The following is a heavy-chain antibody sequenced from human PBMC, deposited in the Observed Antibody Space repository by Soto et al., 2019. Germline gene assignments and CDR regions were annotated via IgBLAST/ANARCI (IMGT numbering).Heavy chain of an antibody. Sequence: EVQVVESGGGLIQPGGSLRLSCEVSGFSVTANYMSWVRQAPGTGLEWVSVSYSGGSTYYIDSVKGRVSIYRDISKHTLYLQRNSLRAEDTAVYYCHGYGYWGQGTLVTVSS. CDR2: SYSGGST. V-gene: IGHV3-53*01. J-gene: IGHJ4*02. CDR1: GFSVTANY. D-gene: IGHD5-12*01. CDR3: HGYGY.